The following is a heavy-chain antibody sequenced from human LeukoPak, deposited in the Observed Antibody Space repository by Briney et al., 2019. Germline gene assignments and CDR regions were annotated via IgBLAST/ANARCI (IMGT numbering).Heavy chain of an antibody. Sequence: SETLSLTCAVYGGSFSGYYWSWIRQPPGKGLEWIGEINHSGSTNYNPSLKSRVTISVDTSKNQFSLNITPVTAADTAVYYCARGGLYWFDPWGQGTQVTVSS. CDR1: GGSFSGYY. CDR3: ARGGLYWFDP. CDR2: INHSGST. V-gene: IGHV4-34*01. J-gene: IGHJ5*02. D-gene: IGHD3/OR15-3a*01.